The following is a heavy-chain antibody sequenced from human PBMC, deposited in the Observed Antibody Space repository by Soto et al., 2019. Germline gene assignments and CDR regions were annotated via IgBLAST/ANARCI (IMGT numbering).Heavy chain of an antibody. V-gene: IGHV4-39*01. Sequence: PSETLSLTCTVSGGSISSNSYYWGWIRQAPGKGLEWIGSIYYSGSTYYNPSLKSRVTISVDTSKNQFSLKLSSVTAADTAVYYCATYASGSGWYAFDYWSQGTLVTVSS. J-gene: IGHJ4*02. CDR3: ATYASGSGWYAFDY. CDR2: IYYSGST. D-gene: IGHD6-19*01. CDR1: GGSISSNSYY.